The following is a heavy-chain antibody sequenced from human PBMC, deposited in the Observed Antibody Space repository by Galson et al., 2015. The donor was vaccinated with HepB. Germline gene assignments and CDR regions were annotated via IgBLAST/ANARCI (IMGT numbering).Heavy chain of an antibody. Sequence: SLRLSCAASGFIFSNYYMNWVRQAPGKGLEWAADIKQDGRDEDYLGSVRGRFTISRDNAKNSLYLQMNSLRAEDTAVYLCARGAGQRVPRYYHGMDVWGQGTTVTVSS. V-gene: IGHV3-7*01. CDR1: GFIFSNYY. CDR3: ARGAGQRVPRYYHGMDV. D-gene: IGHD6-13*01. CDR2: IKQDGRDE. J-gene: IGHJ6*02.